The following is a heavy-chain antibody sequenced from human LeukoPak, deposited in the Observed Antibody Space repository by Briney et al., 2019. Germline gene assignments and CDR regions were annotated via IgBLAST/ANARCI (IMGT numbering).Heavy chain of an antibody. J-gene: IGHJ4*02. D-gene: IGHD3-22*01. CDR1: GGSISSYY. V-gene: IGHV4-4*07. CDR2: IYTSGST. Sequence: SETLPLTCTVSGGSISSYYWSWIRQPAGKGPEWIGRIYTSGSTNYNPSLKSRVTMSVGTSKNQFSLNLSSVTAADTAVYYCSRGSNGGYDSSGYYDYYFDYWGQGTLVTVSS. CDR3: SRGSNGGYDSSGYYDYYFDY.